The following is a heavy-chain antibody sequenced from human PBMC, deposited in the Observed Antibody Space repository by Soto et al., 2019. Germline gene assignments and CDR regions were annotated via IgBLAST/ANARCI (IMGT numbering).Heavy chain of an antibody. CDR3: TTNSAALYSYYGMDV. V-gene: IGHV3-15*07. Sequence: EVQLVESGGGLVKPGGSLRLSCAASGFTFSNAWMNWVRQAPGKGLEWVGRIKSKTDGGTTDYAAPVKGRFTISRDDSKNTLYLQMNSLKTEDTAVYYCTTNSAALYSYYGMDVWGQGTTVTVSS. D-gene: IGHD2-2*01. J-gene: IGHJ6*02. CDR2: IKSKTDGGTT. CDR1: GFTFSNAW.